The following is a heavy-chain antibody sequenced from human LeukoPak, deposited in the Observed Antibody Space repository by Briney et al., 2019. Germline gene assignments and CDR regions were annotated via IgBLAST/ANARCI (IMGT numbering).Heavy chain of an antibody. D-gene: IGHD6-13*01. CDR2: IYSGGST. Sequence: PGGSLRLSCAASGFTVSSNYMSWARQAPGKGLEWVSVIYSGGSTYYADSVKGRFTISRDNSKNTLYLQMNSLRAEDTAVYYCANRIAAAGSFDYWGQGTLVTVSS. J-gene: IGHJ4*02. V-gene: IGHV3-53*01. CDR1: GFTVSSNY. CDR3: ANRIAAAGSFDY.